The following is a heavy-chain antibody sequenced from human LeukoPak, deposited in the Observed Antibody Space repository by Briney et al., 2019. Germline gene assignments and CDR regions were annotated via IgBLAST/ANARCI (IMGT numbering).Heavy chain of an antibody. J-gene: IGHJ6*02. D-gene: IGHD5-24*01. V-gene: IGHV3-30-3*01. CDR1: GFTFSSYA. Sequence: GGSLRLSCAASGFTFSSYAMHWVRQAPGKGLEWVAVISYDGSNKYYVDSVKGRFTISRDNSKNTLYLQMNTLGAEDTAVYYCARGNYGLDVWGQGTTVTVS. CDR2: ISYDGSNK. CDR3: ARGNYGLDV.